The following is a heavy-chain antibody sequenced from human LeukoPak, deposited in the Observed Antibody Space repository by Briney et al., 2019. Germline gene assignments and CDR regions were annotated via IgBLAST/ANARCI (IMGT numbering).Heavy chain of an antibody. CDR1: GFTVSSNY. Sequence: PGGSLRLSCAASGFTVSSNYMSWVRQAPGKGLEWVSVIYSGGSTYYADSVKGRFTISRDNSKNTLYLQMNSLRAEDTAVYYCAREYYYGSGSYMWFGPWGQGTLVTVSS. CDR2: IYSGGST. J-gene: IGHJ5*02. V-gene: IGHV3-53*01. CDR3: AREYYYGSGSYMWFGP. D-gene: IGHD3-10*01.